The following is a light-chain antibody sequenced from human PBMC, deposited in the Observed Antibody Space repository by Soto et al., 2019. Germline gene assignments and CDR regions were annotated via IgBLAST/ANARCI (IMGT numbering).Light chain of an antibody. J-gene: IGKJ1*01. CDR2: GAS. CDR3: LQAINYTWT. Sequence: AIQRTQSPSSLSASVGDRVTISCRASQGIGNALGWYQQKPGKPPKVLIYGASNLQSGVPPRFSGSVSGTDGTIAISSLKQEDASTYYCLQAINYTWTFGQGTKVDIK. V-gene: IGKV1-6*01. CDR1: QGIGNA.